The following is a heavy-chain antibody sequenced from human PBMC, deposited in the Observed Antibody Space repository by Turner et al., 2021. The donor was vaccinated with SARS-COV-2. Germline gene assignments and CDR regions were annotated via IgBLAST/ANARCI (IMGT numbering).Heavy chain of an antibody. D-gene: IGHD4-17*01. J-gene: IGHJ4*02. CDR2: ISWNSGSR. Sequence: EVQLVASGGGMVQPGRSLRLSCTASGFTFEVYVMNWVRQAPGKGLEWVSGISWNSGSRGYADSVKGRFTITRDNAKNSLYLQMNSLRAEDTALYYCAKDIGSGYGDYFDYWGQGTLVTVSS. V-gene: IGHV3-9*01. CDR1: GFTFEVYV. CDR3: AKDIGSGYGDYFDY.